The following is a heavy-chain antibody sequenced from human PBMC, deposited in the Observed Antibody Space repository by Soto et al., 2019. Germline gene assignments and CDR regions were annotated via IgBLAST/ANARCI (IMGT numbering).Heavy chain of an antibody. CDR3: ARVASIAARHTDYYYYGMDV. V-gene: IGHV1-18*01. J-gene: IGHJ6*02. CDR2: ISAYNGNT. CDR1: GYTFTSYG. D-gene: IGHD6-6*01. Sequence: ASVKVSCKASGYTFTSYGISWVRQAPGQGLEWMGWISAYNGNTNYAQKLQGRVTMTTDTSTSTAYMELRSLRSDDTAVYYCARVASIAARHTDYYYYGMDVWGQGTTVTVSS.